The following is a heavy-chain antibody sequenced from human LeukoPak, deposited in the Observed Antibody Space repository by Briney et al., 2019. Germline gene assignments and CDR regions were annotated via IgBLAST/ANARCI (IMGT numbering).Heavy chain of an antibody. J-gene: IGHJ4*02. CDR1: GGSISSSNW. Sequence: PSETLSLTCAVSGGSISSSNWWSWVRQPPGKGLEWIGYIYYTGSTNYNPSLKSRVTISVDTSKNQFSLKLSSVTAADTAVYYCARDRGDGYDYFWDYWGQGTLVTVSS. CDR3: ARDRGDGYDYFWDY. V-gene: IGHV4-4*02. CDR2: IYYTGST. D-gene: IGHD5-12*01.